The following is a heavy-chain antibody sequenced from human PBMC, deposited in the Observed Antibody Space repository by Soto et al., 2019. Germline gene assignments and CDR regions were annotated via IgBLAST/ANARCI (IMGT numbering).Heavy chain of an antibody. D-gene: IGHD2-15*01. CDR2: IYFSGST. CDR1: GGSISSSSYY. V-gene: IGHV4-39*01. J-gene: IGHJ3*02. CDR3: ARQEDIVVVGAAPGAYLGTAFDI. Sequence: QLQLQESGPGLVKPSETLSLTCTVSGGSISSSSYYWGWIRQPPGKGLEWIGSIYFSGSTYYKSSLTSRVTISVETSKNQFSLKLRSVTAADTAVYYCARQEDIVVVGAAPGAYLGTAFDIWGQGTMVTVSS.